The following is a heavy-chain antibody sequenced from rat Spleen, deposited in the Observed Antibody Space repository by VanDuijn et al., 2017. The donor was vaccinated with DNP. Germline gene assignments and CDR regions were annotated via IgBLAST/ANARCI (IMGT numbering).Heavy chain of an antibody. CDR2: ITYDGGYT. CDR3: AIYFYSGDDWFGY. CDR1: GFTFSDYY. D-gene: IGHD1-1*01. Sequence: EVQLVESGGGLVQPGRSLKLSCAASGFTFSDYYMAWVRQAPTKGLELVAYITYDGGYTYYGDPVKGRFTISRDHAGDTLYLQMNSPRSEDTATYYCAIYFYSGDDWFGYWGQGTLVTVSS. V-gene: IGHV5-20*01. J-gene: IGHJ3*01.